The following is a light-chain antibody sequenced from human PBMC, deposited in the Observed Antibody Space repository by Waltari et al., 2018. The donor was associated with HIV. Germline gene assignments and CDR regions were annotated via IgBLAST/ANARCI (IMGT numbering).Light chain of an antibody. CDR1: NSNIGNNI. Sequence: QSVLPQPPSASGTPGQRVTISCSGTNSNIGNNIVSCYHQGRRMAPKLLISMHNPGPKGVHVRFSGSNSVTCASPALSGLRSEDADDYYCAAWDDRLNGVLFGGGTKLTVL. J-gene: IGLJ2*01. V-gene: IGLV1-47*01. CDR2: MHN. CDR3: AAWDDRLNGVL.